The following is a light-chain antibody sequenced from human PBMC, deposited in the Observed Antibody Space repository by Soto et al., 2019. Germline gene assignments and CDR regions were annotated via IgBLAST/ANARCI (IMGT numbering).Light chain of an antibody. CDR1: QSITSNF. V-gene: IGKV3-20*01. CDR2: GAS. J-gene: IGKJ2*01. CDR3: QQYGRSPLMYT. Sequence: EIVLTQSPGTLSLSPGERATLSCGASQSITSNFLAWYQQKPGQAPRLLIYGASTRAAGVPDRFSGSGSGTDFTLTITRLEPEDFAGYYCQQYGRSPLMYTFGQGTKLGV.